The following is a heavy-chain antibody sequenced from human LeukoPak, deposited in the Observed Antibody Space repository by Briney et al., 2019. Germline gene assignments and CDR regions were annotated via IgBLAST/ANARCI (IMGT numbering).Heavy chain of an antibody. Sequence: ASVKVSCKASGYNFTGYYMHWVRQAPGQGLEWMGWINPNSGGTNYAQKFQGRVTMTRDTSISTAYMDLSGLRSDDTAVYYCARGFVVRGVSPIRPPLSGGFHIWGEGTMVTVSS. CDR3: ARGFVVRGVSPIRPPLSGGFHI. V-gene: IGHV1-2*02. J-gene: IGHJ3*02. CDR2: INPNSGGT. D-gene: IGHD3-10*01. CDR1: GYNFTGYY.